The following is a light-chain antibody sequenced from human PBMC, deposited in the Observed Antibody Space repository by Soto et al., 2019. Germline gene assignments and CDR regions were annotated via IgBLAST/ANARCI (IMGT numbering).Light chain of an antibody. J-gene: IGLJ1*01. CDR2: EVN. Sequence: QSVLTQPASVSGSPGQSITISCTGTSSDVGSNYLVSWYQQHPGKAPKLMVYEVNERPSGVSDRFSGSKSGNTASLTISGLQAEDEADYYCCSYAGGPIYYVFGTGTKVTVL. CDR3: CSYAGGPIYYV. V-gene: IGLV2-23*02. CDR1: SSDVGSNYL.